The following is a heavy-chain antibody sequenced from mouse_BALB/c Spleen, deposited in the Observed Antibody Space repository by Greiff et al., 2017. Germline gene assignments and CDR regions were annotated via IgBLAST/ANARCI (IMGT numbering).Heavy chain of an antibody. CDR2: IDPENGNT. Sequence: EVQLQQSGAELVGPGALVKLSCKASGFNIKDYYMHWVKRRPEQGLEWIGWIDPENGNTIYDPKFQGKASITANTSSNTASLQLRSMTSADTAAFYCARDRAAYGRSSYFDYWGQGTTLTVSA. D-gene: IGHD1-1*01. CDR3: ARDRAAYGRSSYFDY. V-gene: IGHV14-1*02. J-gene: IGHJ2*01. CDR1: GFNIKDYY.